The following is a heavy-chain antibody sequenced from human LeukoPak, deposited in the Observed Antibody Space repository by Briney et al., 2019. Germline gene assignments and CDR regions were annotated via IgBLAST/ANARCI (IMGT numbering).Heavy chain of an antibody. CDR2: INPNSGGT. Sequence: ASVTVSCKASGYTFTGYYMHWVRQAPGQGLEWMGWINPNSGGTNYAQRFQGRVTMTRDTSISTAYMELSRLRSDDTAVYYCARANYYYDSSGYSDYFDYWGQGTLVTVSS. D-gene: IGHD3-22*01. J-gene: IGHJ4*02. CDR1: GYTFTGYY. V-gene: IGHV1-2*02. CDR3: ARANYYYDSSGYSDYFDY.